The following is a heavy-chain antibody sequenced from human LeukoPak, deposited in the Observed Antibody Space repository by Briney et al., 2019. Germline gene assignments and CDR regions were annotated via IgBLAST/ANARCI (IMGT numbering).Heavy chain of an antibody. Sequence: ASVKVSCKASGYTFTSYYMHWVRQAPGKGLERMGGFDPEDGEAIYAQKFQGRVTMTEDTSTDTAYMELSSLRSEDTAVYYCATDRGAVAGTPPSFDYWGQGTLVTVSS. CDR3: ATDRGAVAGTPPSFDY. V-gene: IGHV1-24*01. D-gene: IGHD6-19*01. CDR2: FDPEDGEA. J-gene: IGHJ4*02. CDR1: GYTFTSYY.